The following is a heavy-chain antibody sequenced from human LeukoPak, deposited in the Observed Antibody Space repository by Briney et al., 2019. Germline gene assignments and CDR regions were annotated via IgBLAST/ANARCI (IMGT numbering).Heavy chain of an antibody. CDR1: GGSISRDF. J-gene: IGHJ5*02. CDR2: IYYTGST. Sequence: SETLCLTCTVSGGSISRDFWSWIRQPPGKGLEWIGYIYYTGSTNYNPSLKSRVTISIDTSKNQFSLRLSSVTAADTAVYYCASGYGDYWFDPWGQGTLVTVSS. CDR3: ASGYGDYWFDP. V-gene: IGHV4-59*01. D-gene: IGHD4-17*01.